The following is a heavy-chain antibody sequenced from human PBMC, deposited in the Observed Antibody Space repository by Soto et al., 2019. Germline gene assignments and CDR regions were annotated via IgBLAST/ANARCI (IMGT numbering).Heavy chain of an antibody. D-gene: IGHD3-3*02. CDR3: ARGLATLPVFAFDI. CDR1: GFSLSTSGVG. J-gene: IGHJ3*02. CDR2: IYWSGDE. Sequence: QGTLKESGPTLVKPTQTLTLTCSFSGFSLSTSGVGVGWIRQSPGKALEWLALIYWSGDEHYRPSLKSRISIIKDTSKNHVVLIITDMVPVDTATYYCARGLATLPVFAFDIWGQGTMVTVSS. V-gene: IGHV2-5*01.